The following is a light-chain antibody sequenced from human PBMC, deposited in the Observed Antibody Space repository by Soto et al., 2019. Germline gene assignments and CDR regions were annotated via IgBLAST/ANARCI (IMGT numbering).Light chain of an antibody. CDR3: QTYDSAPWT. CDR1: QGISNY. J-gene: IGKJ1*01. Sequence: EIQMTQSPSSLSASVGDRVTITCRASQGISNYLAWYQQKPGKVPKLLIYGASTLQSGVPSRLSGSGSGTDFTLIINSLQPEDVATYYCQTYDSAPWTFGQGTKVEIK. V-gene: IGKV1-27*01. CDR2: GAS.